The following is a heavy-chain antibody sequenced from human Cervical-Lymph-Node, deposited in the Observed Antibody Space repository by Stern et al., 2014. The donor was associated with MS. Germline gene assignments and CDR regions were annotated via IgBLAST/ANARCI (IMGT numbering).Heavy chain of an antibody. CDR1: GASISNYY. D-gene: IGHD2-21*01. Sequence: QVQLQESGPGLVKPSETLSLTCTISGASISNYYWNWIRQSPGKGLEWIGYMYYSGSANYNPSLKSRVTIAVDTSRTQFSLRLTSVTAADTAMYFCTTYRRSEGHEHWGQGTLVTVSS. CDR3: TTYRRSEGHEH. V-gene: IGHV4-59*01. CDR2: MYYSGSA. J-gene: IGHJ4*02.